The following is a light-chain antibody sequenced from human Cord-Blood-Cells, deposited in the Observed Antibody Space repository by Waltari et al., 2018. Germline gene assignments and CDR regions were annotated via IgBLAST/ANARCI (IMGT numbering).Light chain of an antibody. V-gene: IGKV3-15*01. J-gene: IGKJ3*01. CDR1: HSVSSH. CDR2: GAS. Sequence: EIVMTQLLATLCVCPGVSAMLSCRTSHSVSSHLAWYQQKPGQAPRLLIYGASTSATGIPARFSGSGSGTEFTLTISSLQSEDFAVFYCRQYNIWPPEACGPGTRVDIK. CDR3: RQYNIWPPEA.